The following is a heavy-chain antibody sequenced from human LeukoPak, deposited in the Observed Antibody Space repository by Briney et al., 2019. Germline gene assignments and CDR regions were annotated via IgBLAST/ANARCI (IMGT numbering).Heavy chain of an antibody. CDR2: ISSSSSTI. CDR3: ARDREYSYGRKDY. V-gene: IGHV3-48*01. CDR1: GFTFSSYS. J-gene: IGHJ4*02. Sequence: GGSLRLSCAASGFTFSSYSMNWVHQAQGKGLEWVSYISSSSSTIYYADSVKGRFTISRDNAKNSLYLQMNSLRAEDTAVYYCARDREYSYGRKDYWGQGTLVTVSS. D-gene: IGHD5-18*01.